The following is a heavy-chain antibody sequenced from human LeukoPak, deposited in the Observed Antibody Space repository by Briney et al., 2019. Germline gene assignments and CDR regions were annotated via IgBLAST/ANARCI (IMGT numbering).Heavy chain of an antibody. CDR2: IYYSGST. D-gene: IGHD6-6*01. Sequence: SGTLSLTCIVSGDSISSYYWSWIRQPPGKELEWIGYIYYSGSTNYNPSLKSRVTISVDTSKNQFSLKLSSVTAADTAVYYCARVVRYSSSSTFDYWGQGTLVTVSS. V-gene: IGHV4-59*01. CDR1: GDSISSYY. J-gene: IGHJ4*02. CDR3: ARVVRYSSSSTFDY.